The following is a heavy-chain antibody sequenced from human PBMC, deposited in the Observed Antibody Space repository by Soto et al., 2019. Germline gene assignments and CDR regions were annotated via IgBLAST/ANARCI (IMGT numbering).Heavy chain of an antibody. D-gene: IGHD2-21*02. CDR3: ARAYCGGDCYSEFDY. V-gene: IGHV1-69*13. CDR2: ISPYYGKA. Sequence: SVKVSCKASGYTFTSYGISWVRQAPGQGLEWMGGISPYYGKANYAQKFQGRVTITADESTSTAYMELSSLRSEDTAVYYCARAYCGGDCYSEFDYWGQGTLVTVPS. J-gene: IGHJ4*02. CDR1: GYTFTSYG.